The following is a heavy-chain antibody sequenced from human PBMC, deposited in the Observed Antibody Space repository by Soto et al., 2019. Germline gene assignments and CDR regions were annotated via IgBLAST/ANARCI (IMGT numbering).Heavy chain of an antibody. D-gene: IGHD6-19*01. V-gene: IGHV2-5*02. J-gene: IGHJ5*02. CDR2: IYWDDDK. CDR3: AHAPGIAVTTNWFDP. CDR1: GFSLSTSEVG. Sequence: QITLKESGPTLVKPTQTLTLTCTFSGFSLSTSEVGVGWIRQPPGKALQWLALIYWDDDKRYSPSLKSRLTITKDNYKNQVVLTMTNMDPVDTATYYCAHAPGIAVTTNWFDPWGQGILVTVSS.